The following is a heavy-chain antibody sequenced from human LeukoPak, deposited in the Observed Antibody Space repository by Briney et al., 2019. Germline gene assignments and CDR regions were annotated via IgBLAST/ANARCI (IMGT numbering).Heavy chain of an antibody. CDR2: IYTSGST. J-gene: IGHJ4*02. Sequence: SETLSLTCTVSGGSISSGSYYWSWIRQPAGKGLVWIGRIYTSGSTNYNPSLKSRVTISVDTSKNQFSLKLSSVTAADTAVYYCARVGGSGSLRTFDYWGQGTLVTVSS. CDR1: GGSISSGSYY. CDR3: ARVGGSGSLRTFDY. V-gene: IGHV4-61*02. D-gene: IGHD3-10*01.